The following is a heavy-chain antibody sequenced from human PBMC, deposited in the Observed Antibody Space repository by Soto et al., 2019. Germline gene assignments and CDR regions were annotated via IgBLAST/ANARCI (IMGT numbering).Heavy chain of an antibody. CDR2: IKQDGSEK. CDR3: ASAYDFWSGYRAFDI. CDR1: GFTFSSYW. J-gene: IGHJ3*02. Sequence: GGSLRLSCAASGFTFSSYWMSWVRQAPGKGLEWVANIKQDGSEKYYVDSVKGRFTISRDNAKNSLYLQMNSLRAEDTAVYYCASAYDFWSGYRAFDIWRQATMVTVS. D-gene: IGHD3-3*01. V-gene: IGHV3-7*01.